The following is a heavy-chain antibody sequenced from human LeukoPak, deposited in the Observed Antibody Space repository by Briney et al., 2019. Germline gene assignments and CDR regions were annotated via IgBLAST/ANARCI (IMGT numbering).Heavy chain of an antibody. J-gene: IGHJ3*02. CDR3: AREVAVAGTTGDYDI. Sequence: PGGSLRLSCSASGFTFNTYAMHWVRQAPGKGLEWVSYISSSGSGIHYADSVKGRFTISRDNAKNSLYLQMNSLRAEDTAVYYCAREVAVAGTTGDYDIWGQGTMVTVSS. CDR1: GFTFNTYA. CDR2: ISSSGSGI. V-gene: IGHV3-48*01. D-gene: IGHD6-19*01.